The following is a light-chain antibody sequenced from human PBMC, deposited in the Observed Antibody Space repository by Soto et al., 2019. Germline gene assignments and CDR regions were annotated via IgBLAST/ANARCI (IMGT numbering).Light chain of an antibody. V-gene: IGKV3-20*01. CDR2: GAS. CDR3: QQYGSSLTWT. CDR1: QRVSSSY. J-gene: IGKJ1*01. Sequence: IVLTQSPGTLSLHSGKKATLSCRANQRVSSSYLAWYQQEPGQAPRLLIYGASSRATGIPDRFSGSGSGTDFTLTTSRLEPEDFAVYYCQQYGSSLTWTFGQGTKVDIK.